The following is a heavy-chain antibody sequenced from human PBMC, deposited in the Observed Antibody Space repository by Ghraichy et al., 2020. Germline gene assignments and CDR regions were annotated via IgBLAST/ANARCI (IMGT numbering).Heavy chain of an antibody. V-gene: IGHV3-48*02. Sequence: LSLTCAASGFTFSSYSMNWVRQAPGKGLEWVSYISSSSSTIYYADSVKGRFTISSDNAKNSLYLQMNSLRDEDTAVYYCARESSLTYCSGGSCYLDYWGQGTLVTVSS. D-gene: IGHD2-15*01. CDR3: ARESSLTYCSGGSCYLDY. CDR1: GFTFSSYS. J-gene: IGHJ4*02. CDR2: ISSSSSTI.